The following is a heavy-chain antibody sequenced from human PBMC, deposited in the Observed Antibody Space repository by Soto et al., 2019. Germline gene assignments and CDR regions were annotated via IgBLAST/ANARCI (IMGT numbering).Heavy chain of an antibody. V-gene: IGHV1-69*13. CDR2: IIPIFGTA. CDR3: ARGGWAGDYDDNDAFDI. Sequence: SVKVSCKASGGTFCSYAISWVRQAPGQGLEWMGGIIPIFGTANYAQKFQGRVTITADESTSTAYMELSSLRSEDTAVYCCARGGWAGDYDDNDAFDIWGQGTMVTVSS. J-gene: IGHJ3*02. D-gene: IGHD4-17*01. CDR1: GGTFCSYA.